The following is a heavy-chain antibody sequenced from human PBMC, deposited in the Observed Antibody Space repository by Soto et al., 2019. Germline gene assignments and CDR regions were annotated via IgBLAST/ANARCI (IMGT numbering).Heavy chain of an antibody. CDR2: IYYSGST. Sequence: SETLSLTCTVSGGSISSYYWSWIRQPPGKGLEWIGYIYYSGSTNYNPSLKSRLTMSIDPSMNVFSLNLSSVTAADTAVYYCAKGWDVKYFDYWGRGTLVTV. D-gene: IGHD1-26*01. CDR3: AKGWDVKYFDY. J-gene: IGHJ4*02. V-gene: IGHV4-59*12. CDR1: GGSISSYY.